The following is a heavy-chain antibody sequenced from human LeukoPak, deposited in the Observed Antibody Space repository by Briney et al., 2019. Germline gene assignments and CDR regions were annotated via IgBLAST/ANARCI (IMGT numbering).Heavy chain of an antibody. Sequence: GGSLRLSCAASGFTFSSYSMNWVRQAPGKGLEWVSSISSSSSYIYYADSVKGRFTISRDNAKNSLYLQMNSLRAEDTAVYYCARDMTHLFEVICYYYGMDVWGKGTTVTVSS. CDR1: GFTFSSYS. V-gene: IGHV3-21*01. D-gene: IGHD3-16*02. CDR2: ISSSSSYI. CDR3: ARDMTHLFEVICYYYGMDV. J-gene: IGHJ6*04.